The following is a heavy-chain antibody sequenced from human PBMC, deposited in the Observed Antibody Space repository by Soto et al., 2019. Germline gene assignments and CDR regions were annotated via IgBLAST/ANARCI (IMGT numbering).Heavy chain of an antibody. D-gene: IGHD6-19*01. V-gene: IGHV4-39*01. CDR3: ARPPFGDSSGWYYFDY. J-gene: IGHJ4*02. Sequence: LSLTCTVSGGSIRSSSYYWGWIRQPPGKGLEWIGSIYYSGSTYYNPSLKSRVTISVDTSKNQFSLKLSSVTAADTAVYYCARPPFGDSSGWYYFDYWGQGTLVTVSS. CDR2: IYYSGST. CDR1: GGSIRSSSYY.